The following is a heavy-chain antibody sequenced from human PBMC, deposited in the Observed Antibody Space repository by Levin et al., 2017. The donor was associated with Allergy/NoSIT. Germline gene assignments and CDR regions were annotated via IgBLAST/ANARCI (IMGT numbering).Heavy chain of an antibody. Sequence: PSETLSLTCAVYGGSFSGYYWSWIRQPPGKGLEWIGEINHSGSTNYNPSLKSRVTISVDTSKNQFSLKLSSVTAADTAVYYCARGIAKEDAFDIWGQGTMVTVSS. J-gene: IGHJ3*02. CDR3: ARGIAKEDAFDI. CDR2: INHSGST. D-gene: IGHD6-13*01. CDR1: GGSFSGYY. V-gene: IGHV4-34*01.